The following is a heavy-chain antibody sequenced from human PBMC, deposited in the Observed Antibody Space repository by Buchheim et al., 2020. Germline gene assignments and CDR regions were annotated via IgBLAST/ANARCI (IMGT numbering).Heavy chain of an antibody. D-gene: IGHD2-15*01. V-gene: IGHV3-23*01. CDR3: AKGSVWLLHISEELFDY. J-gene: IGHJ4*02. CDR1: GFTFSSYA. CDR2: ISGSGGST. Sequence: EVQLLESGGGLVQPGGSLRLSCAASGFTFSSYAMSWVRQAPGKGLEWVSAISGSGGSTYYADSVKGRFTISRDNSKNALYLQMNSLRAEDTAVYYCAKGSVWLLHISEELFDYWGQGTL.